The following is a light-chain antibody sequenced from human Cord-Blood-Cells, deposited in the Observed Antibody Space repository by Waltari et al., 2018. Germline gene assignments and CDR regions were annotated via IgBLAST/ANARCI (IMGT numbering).Light chain of an antibody. CDR1: SSAVGGYNY. J-gene: IGLJ2*01. CDR2: DVS. CDR3: SSYTSSSTVV. V-gene: IGLV2-14*01. Sequence: QSALTRPASVSGSPGQSITIPCTGTSSAVGGYNYVSWYQQHPGKAPKLMIYDVSNRPSGVSNRFSGSKSGNTASLTISGLQAEDEADYYCSSYTSSSTVVFGGGTKLTVL.